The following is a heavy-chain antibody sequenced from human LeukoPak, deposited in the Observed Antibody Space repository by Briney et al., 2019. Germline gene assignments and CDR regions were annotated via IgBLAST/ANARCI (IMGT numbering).Heavy chain of an antibody. CDR3: ARHPGFEYYYYMDV. CDR1: GFTFSSYS. D-gene: IGHD3-10*01. Sequence: GGSLRLSCAASGFTFSSYSMNWVRQAPGKGLEWVSSISSSSSYIYYADSVKGRFTISRDNAKNSLYLQMNSLRAEDTAVYYCARHPGFEYYYYMDVWGKGTTVTISS. CDR2: ISSSSSYI. J-gene: IGHJ6*03. V-gene: IGHV3-21*01.